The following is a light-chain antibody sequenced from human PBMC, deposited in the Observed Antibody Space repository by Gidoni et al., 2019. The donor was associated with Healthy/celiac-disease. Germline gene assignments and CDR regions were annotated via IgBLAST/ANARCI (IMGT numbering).Light chain of an antibody. CDR3: QQYYSTPWT. CDR2: WAS. CDR1: QSVLYSSNNKNY. V-gene: IGKV4-1*01. Sequence: DIVMTQPPDPRAVSLGERATIHCKSSQSVLYSSNNKNYLAWYQQKPGQPPKLLIYWASTRESGVPDRFSGSGSGTDFTLTISSLQAEDVAVYYCQQYYSTPWTFGQXTKVEIK. J-gene: IGKJ1*01.